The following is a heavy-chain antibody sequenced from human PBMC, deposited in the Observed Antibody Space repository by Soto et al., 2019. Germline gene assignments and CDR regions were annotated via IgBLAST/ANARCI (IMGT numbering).Heavy chain of an antibody. V-gene: IGHV4-59*01. CDR2: IYYSGST. CDR3: ARARADTAMVTPNYYYYYYGIDV. J-gene: IGHJ6*01. D-gene: IGHD5-18*01. Sequence: PGKGLEWIGYIYYSGSTNYNPSLKSRVTISVDTSKNQFSLKLSSVTAADTAVYYCARARADTAMVTPNYYYYYYGIDVWGQRTTVTVSS.